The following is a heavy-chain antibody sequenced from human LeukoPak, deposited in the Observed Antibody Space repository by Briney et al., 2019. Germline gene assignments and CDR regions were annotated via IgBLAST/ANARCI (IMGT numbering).Heavy chain of an antibody. J-gene: IGHJ6*02. Sequence: GRSLRLSCAASGFTFSSYGMHGVRQAPGKGLEGVAVIWYDGSNKYYVDSVKGRFTISRDNSKNTLYLQMNSLRAEDTAVYYCARGMYYYDSREFWVGMDVWGQGTTVTVSS. CDR2: IWYDGSNK. V-gene: IGHV3-33*01. D-gene: IGHD3-22*01. CDR3: ARGMYYYDSREFWVGMDV. CDR1: GFTFSSYG.